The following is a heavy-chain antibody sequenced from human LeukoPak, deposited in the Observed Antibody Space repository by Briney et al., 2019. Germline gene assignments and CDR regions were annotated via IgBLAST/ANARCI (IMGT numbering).Heavy chain of an antibody. CDR3: ARVASNYDFDY. CDR2: ISGSSSSYI. D-gene: IGHD4-11*01. CDR1: GFTFSSFT. V-gene: IGHV3-21*04. Sequence: GGSLRLSCAASGFTFSSFTMNWVRQAPGKGLEWVSCISGSSSSYIYYADSVKGRFTISRDNAKNSLYLQMNSLGAEDTALYYCARVASNYDFDYWGQGTLVSVSS. J-gene: IGHJ4*02.